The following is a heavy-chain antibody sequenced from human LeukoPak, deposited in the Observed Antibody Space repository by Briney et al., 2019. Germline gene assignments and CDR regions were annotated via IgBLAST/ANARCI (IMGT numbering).Heavy chain of an antibody. D-gene: IGHD1-26*01. CDR2: ITASGSAM. Sequence: GGSLRLSCAASGFTFSSYSMNWVRQAPGKGLEWVSHITASGSAMFYADSVKGRFTISRDNAKNSLYLQMNSLRDEDTAVYYCASSGSYRFDYWGQGTLVTVSS. CDR1: GFTFSSYS. V-gene: IGHV3-48*02. J-gene: IGHJ4*02. CDR3: ASSGSYRFDY.